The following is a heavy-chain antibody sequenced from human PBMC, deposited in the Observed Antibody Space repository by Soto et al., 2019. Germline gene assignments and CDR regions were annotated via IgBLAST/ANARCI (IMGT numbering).Heavy chain of an antibody. D-gene: IGHD1-26*01. CDR3: ARSGTYLPMSYFDY. V-gene: IGHV4-34*01. CDR1: GGSFSNYY. CDR2: INHSGST. Sequence: QVQLQQWGAGLLKPSETLSLTCAVSGGSFSNYYWSWIRQSPGTGLEWIGEINHSGSTNSNPSLKSRANISVDTSKKRFSLKLGSVIVADTAVYYCARSGTYLPMSYFDYWSQGTLVTVSS. J-gene: IGHJ4*02.